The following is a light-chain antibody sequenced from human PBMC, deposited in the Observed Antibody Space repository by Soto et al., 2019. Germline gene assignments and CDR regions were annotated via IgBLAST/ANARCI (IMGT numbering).Light chain of an antibody. CDR3: QQYGNLPLS. CDR1: QDINIY. V-gene: IGKV1-33*01. Sequence: DIQMTQSPSSLSAFVGDRVTITCQASQDINIYLDWYQQKPGKAPKLLIYDASNLATGVPSKFSGGGSETDFTFTISSLQPEDIATYYSQQYGNLPLSFGGGTKVEIK. CDR2: DAS. J-gene: IGKJ4*01.